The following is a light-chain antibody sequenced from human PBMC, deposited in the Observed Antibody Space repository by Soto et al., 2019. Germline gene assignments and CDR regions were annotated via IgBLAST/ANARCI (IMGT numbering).Light chain of an antibody. V-gene: IGKV1-5*01. CDR2: YAS. Sequence: DIQMTQSPSTLSASVGDRVTITCRASQSISSWLAWYQQKPGKAPKLLIYYASSLESGVPSRFSGSGSGTEFTLTISSLQPDDFATYYCQQYNSYPMYTFGQGTKLEIK. J-gene: IGKJ2*01. CDR3: QQYNSYPMYT. CDR1: QSISSW.